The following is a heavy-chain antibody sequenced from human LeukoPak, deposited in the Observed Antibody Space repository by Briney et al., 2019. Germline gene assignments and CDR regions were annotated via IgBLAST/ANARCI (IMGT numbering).Heavy chain of an antibody. CDR1: GGSISSYY. CDR2: IYYSGST. J-gene: IGHJ6*02. V-gene: IGHV4-59*07. CDR3: ARYSGYDRYYYYGMDV. Sequence: SDTLSLTCTVSGGSISSYYWSWIRQPPGKGLEWIGYIYYSGSTNYNPSLKSRVAISVDTSKNQFSLKLSSVTAADTAVYYCARYSGYDRYYYYGMDVWGQGTTVTVSS. D-gene: IGHD5-12*01.